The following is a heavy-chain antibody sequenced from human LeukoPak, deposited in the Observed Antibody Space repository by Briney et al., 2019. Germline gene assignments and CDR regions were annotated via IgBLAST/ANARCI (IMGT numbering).Heavy chain of an antibody. CDR2: IIPIFGTG. CDR3: TRYLAAAGSDMNSVDP. J-gene: IGHJ5*02. V-gene: IGHV1-69*06. D-gene: IGHD6-13*01. CDR1: GGTFSSYA. Sequence: GASVKVSCKASGGTFSSYAISWVRKAPGQGLEWKGGIIPIFGTGNYAQKFQGRVTITADKSTSTSNMALSSLRSGHTAVDSGTRYLAAAGSDMNSVDPWGQGTLVTVSS.